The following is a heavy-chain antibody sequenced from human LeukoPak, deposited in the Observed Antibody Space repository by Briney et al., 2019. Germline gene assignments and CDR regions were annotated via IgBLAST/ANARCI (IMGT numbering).Heavy chain of an antibody. CDR3: ARAYY. J-gene: IGHJ4*02. CDR1: GFTFSNYE. D-gene: IGHD2-21*01. Sequence: GGSLRLSCSASGFTFSNYEMNWVRQAPGKGPEWVANIEPDGNDKGYVDSVKGRFTISRDNAKNSLSLEMNSLRVEDTAVYYCARAYYWGQGILVTVSS. V-gene: IGHV3-7*01. CDR2: IEPDGNDK.